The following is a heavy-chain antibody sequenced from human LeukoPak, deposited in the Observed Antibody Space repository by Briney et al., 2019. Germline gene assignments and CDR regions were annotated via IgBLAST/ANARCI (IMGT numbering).Heavy chain of an antibody. D-gene: IGHD2-15*01. CDR1: GFSLGAYW. CDR3: ARDNTYCSGSTCYDRFDY. CDR2: INRDGSQK. Sequence: GGSLRLSCAASGFSLGAYWMTWVRQAPGKGLEWVANINRDGSQKNHLDSVKGRFTISRDNAENSLFLQMNSLTAEDTAVYYCARDNTYCSGSTCYDRFDYWGQGTLVTLSS. V-gene: IGHV3-7*01. J-gene: IGHJ4*02.